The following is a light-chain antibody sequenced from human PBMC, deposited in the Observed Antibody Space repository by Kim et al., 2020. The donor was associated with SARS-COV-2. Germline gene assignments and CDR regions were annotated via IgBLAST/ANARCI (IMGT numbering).Light chain of an antibody. CDR2: QAT. CDR1: KLGNKY. CDR3: QAGDSSTGWV. V-gene: IGLV3-1*01. J-gene: IGLJ3*02. Sequence: VHPRQTASSAGYGDKLGNKYANRNQKKPGQSSVVVICQATKRPARIPERFSGSNAGKTATLTSSGAQSVEEADYYCQAGDSSTGWVFGGGTKLTVL.